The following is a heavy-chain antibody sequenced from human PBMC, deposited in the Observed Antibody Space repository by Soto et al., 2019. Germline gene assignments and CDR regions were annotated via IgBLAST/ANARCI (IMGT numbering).Heavy chain of an antibody. CDR2: ISGSGGAT. CDR3: AKATLRVVHPLVFDH. V-gene: IGHV3-23*01. CDR1: GFSFSSSA. J-gene: IGHJ4*02. Sequence: GGSLRLSCEASGFSFSSSAMNWVRQAPGKGLEWISVISGSGGATYFADSVKGRFTISRDNSKDTLYLQMNSLRAEDTAVYYCAKATLRVVHPLVFDHWGQGSLVTVSS. D-gene: IGHD3-3*01.